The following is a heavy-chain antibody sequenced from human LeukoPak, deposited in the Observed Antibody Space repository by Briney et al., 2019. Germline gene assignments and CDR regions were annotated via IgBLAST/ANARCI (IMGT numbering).Heavy chain of an antibody. CDR3: ARSTGYYRSNYPGDPYDY. J-gene: IGHJ4*02. V-gene: IGHV4-59*01. CDR2: IYYSGST. CDR1: GGSISSYY. Sequence: SETLSLTCTVSGGSISSYYWSWIRQPPGKGLEWIGYIYYSGSTNYNPSLKSRVTISVDTSKNQFSLKLSSVTAADTAVYYCARSTGYYRSNYPGDPYDYWGQGTLVTVSS. D-gene: IGHD3-9*01.